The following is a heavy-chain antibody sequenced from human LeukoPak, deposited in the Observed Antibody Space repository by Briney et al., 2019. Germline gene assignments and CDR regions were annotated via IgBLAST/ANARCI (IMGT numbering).Heavy chain of an antibody. CDR2: INHSGST. CDR1: GGSFSDYY. D-gene: IGHD1-14*01. V-gene: IGHV4-34*01. J-gene: IGHJ6*02. Sequence: SETLSLTCAVYGGSFSDYYWSWIRQPPGKGLEWIGEINHSGSTNYNPSLESRVTISIGTSENQFSLRLSSVTAADTAVYYCARVGHNVGHYYGMDVWGQGTTVTVSS. CDR3: ARVGHNVGHYYGMDV.